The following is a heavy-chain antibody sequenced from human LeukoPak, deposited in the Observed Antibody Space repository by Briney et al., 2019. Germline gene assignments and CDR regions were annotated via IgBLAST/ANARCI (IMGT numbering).Heavy chain of an antibody. CDR1: GYTLTELS. D-gene: IGHD6-19*01. CDR3: AALADPKGEPDY. J-gene: IGHJ4*02. V-gene: IGHV1-24*01. CDR2: FDPEDGET. Sequence: ASVKVSCKVSGYTLTELSMHWVRQAPGKGLEWMGGFDPEDGETIYAQKFQGRVTMTKDTSTDTAYMELSSLRSEDTAVYYCAALADPKGEPDYWGQGTLVTVSS.